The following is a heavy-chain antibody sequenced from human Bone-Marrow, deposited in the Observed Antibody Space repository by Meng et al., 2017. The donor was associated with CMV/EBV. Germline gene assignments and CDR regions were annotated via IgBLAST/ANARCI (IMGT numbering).Heavy chain of an antibody. V-gene: IGHV3-69-1*01. CDR1: GFTFSNYA. D-gene: IGHD3-22*01. J-gene: IGHJ6*02. Sequence: GGSLRLSCAASGFTFSNYALNWVRQAPGKGLEWVSSISTGSTIYYADSVKGRFTISRDNAKNSLYLQMNSLRAEDTAVYYCARDLHYYDSSGYYYYYGMDVWGQGTTVTVSS. CDR2: ISTGSTI. CDR3: ARDLHYYDSSGYYYYYGMDV.